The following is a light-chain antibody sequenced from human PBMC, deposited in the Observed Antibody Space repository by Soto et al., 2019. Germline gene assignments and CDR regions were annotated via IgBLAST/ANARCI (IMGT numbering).Light chain of an antibody. V-gene: IGLV2-14*01. J-gene: IGLJ1*01. Sequence: ALTQPASVSGSPGQSITISCTGTSSDVGAFNYVSWYQQRPGKAPKLMIYEVSDRPSGVSNRFSGSKSGNTASLTISGLQAEDEADSYCSSYTTSTTADVFGTGPKVTVL. CDR2: EVS. CDR1: SSDVGAFNY. CDR3: SSYTTSTTADV.